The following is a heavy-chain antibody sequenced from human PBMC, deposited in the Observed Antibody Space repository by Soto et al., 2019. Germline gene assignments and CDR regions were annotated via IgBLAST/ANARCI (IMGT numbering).Heavy chain of an antibody. D-gene: IGHD3-10*01. Sequence: ASVKVSCKACVYTFTGYYRHWVRQAPGQGLEGMGWINPNSGGTNYAQKFHGRVTMTRDTSISTAYMELSRLRADDTAVYYCATYYGSGTLYYYYGMDVWGQGTTVTVSS. V-gene: IGHV1-2*02. CDR2: INPNSGGT. J-gene: IGHJ6*02. CDR3: ATYYGSGTLYYYYGMDV. CDR1: VYTFTGYY.